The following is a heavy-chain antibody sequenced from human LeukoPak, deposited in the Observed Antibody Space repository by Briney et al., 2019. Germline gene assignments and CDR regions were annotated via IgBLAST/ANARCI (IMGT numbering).Heavy chain of an antibody. D-gene: IGHD3-10*01. CDR3: ARDDRDNDYDSDY. V-gene: IGHV3-11*01. Sequence: GGSLRLSCAASGFTFSDFYMSWIRQAPGKGLEWVSYISSSGGSMYYADSVKGRFTISRDNAKNSLYLQMYSLRAEDTAVYYCARDDRDNDYDSDYWGQGIMVTVSS. CDR2: ISSSGGSM. CDR1: GFTFSDFY. J-gene: IGHJ4*02.